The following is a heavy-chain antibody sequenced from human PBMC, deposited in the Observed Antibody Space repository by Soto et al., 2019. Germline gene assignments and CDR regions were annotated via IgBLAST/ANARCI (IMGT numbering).Heavy chain of an antibody. CDR1: GFTFSSYG. J-gene: IGHJ5*02. V-gene: IGHV3-33*01. CDR3: ARAIRMEFETSNEVGATFSWFDP. D-gene: IGHD1-26*01. Sequence: HPGGSLRLSCAASGFTFSSYGMHWVRQAPGKGLEWVAVIWYDGSNKYYADSVKGRFTISRDNSKNTLYLQMNSLRAEDTAVYYCARAIRMEFETSNEVGATFSWFDPWGQGTLVTVSS. CDR2: IWYDGSNK.